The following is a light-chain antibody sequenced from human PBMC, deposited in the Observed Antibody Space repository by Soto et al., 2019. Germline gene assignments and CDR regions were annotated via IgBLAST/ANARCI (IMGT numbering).Light chain of an antibody. CDR2: EVS. Sequence: QSVLPQPPSASGSPGQSVTISCPGTSSDVGGYNYVSWYQQHPGKAPKLMIYEVSKRPSGVPDRFSGSKSGNTASLTVSGLQAEDEADYYCSSYAGSNNYVFGTGTKVTV. CDR1: SSDVGGYNY. CDR3: SSYAGSNNYV. V-gene: IGLV2-8*01. J-gene: IGLJ1*01.